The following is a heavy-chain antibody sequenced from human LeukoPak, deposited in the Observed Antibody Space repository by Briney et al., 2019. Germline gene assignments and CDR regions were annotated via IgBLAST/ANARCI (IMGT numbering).Heavy chain of an antibody. V-gene: IGHV4-59*01. CDR1: GGSFSDYY. J-gene: IGHJ4*02. D-gene: IGHD6-6*01. CDR2: IYYSGST. CDR3: ARGYSSSSYYFDS. Sequence: TPSETLSLTCAVYGGSFSDYYWSWIRQPPGQELEWIGYIYYSGSTSYNPSLKSRVTMSVDTSKNQFSLKLTSVTAADTAVYYCARGYSSSSYYFDSWGQGTLVSVSS.